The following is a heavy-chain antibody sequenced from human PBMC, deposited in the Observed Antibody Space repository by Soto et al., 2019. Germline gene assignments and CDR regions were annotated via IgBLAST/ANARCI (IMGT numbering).Heavy chain of an antibody. Sequence: PSETLSLTCSVSGGSVNSGNYYWGWIRQHPGKGLEWIGYIYRENTFYSPSLKSRLTISMDTSMNQFSLKLTSVTAADTALYYCVGSTALLPYGLDVWGQGPTITVYS. CDR3: VGSTALLPYGLDV. D-gene: IGHD6-6*01. J-gene: IGHJ6*02. CDR1: GGSVNSGNYY. CDR2: IYRENT. V-gene: IGHV4-31*03.